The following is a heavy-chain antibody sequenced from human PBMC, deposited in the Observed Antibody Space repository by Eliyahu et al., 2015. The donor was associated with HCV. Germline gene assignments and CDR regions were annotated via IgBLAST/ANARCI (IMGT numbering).Heavy chain of an antibody. CDR2: IYYSGIT. CDR1: GGSVSRGGGYY. V-gene: IGHV4-31*03. D-gene: IGHD3-10*01. Sequence: QVQLQESGPGLVKPSQTLSLTCTVSGGSVSRGGGYYWSWIRQLPGKGLGWIGYIYYSGITYYNPSLKSRTTISQDASKNQFSLRLSSVTAADTAVYYCARTLGSGSRMFDSWGQGALVTVSS. J-gene: IGHJ4*02. CDR3: ARTLGSGSRMFDS.